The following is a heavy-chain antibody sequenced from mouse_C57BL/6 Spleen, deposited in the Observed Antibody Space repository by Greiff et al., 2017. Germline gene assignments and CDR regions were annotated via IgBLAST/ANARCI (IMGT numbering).Heavy chain of an antibody. J-gene: IGHJ4*01. CDR3: AREGGIYYGKDYAMDY. D-gene: IGHD2-1*01. V-gene: IGHV5-4*01. CDR2: ISDGGSYT. CDR1: GFTFSSYA. Sequence: EVHLVASGGGLVKPGGSLKLSCAASGFTFSSYAMSWVRQTPEKRLEWVATISDGGSYTYYPDNVKGRFTISRDNAKNNLYLQMSHLKSEDTAMYYCAREGGIYYGKDYAMDYWGQGTSVTGSS.